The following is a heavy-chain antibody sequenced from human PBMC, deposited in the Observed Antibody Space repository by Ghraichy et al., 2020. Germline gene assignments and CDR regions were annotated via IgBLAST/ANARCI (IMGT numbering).Heavy chain of an antibody. D-gene: IGHD1-1*01. J-gene: IGHJ5*02. V-gene: IGHV4-61*09. CDR2: MYTSGST. CDR3: ARGVREGFDP. CDR1: AGSFSSCSFY. Sequence: SETLSLTCTVSAGSFSSCSFYWSWIRQPAGKGLEWIGHMYTSGSTNYNPSLKSRVTITVDTSKNQFSLKLSSVTAADTAVYYCARGVREGFDPWGQGTLVTVSS.